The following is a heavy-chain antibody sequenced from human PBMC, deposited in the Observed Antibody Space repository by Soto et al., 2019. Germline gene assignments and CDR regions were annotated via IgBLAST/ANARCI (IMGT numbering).Heavy chain of an antibody. V-gene: IGHV4-39*01. J-gene: IGHJ4*02. CDR2: IYYTGST. CDR1: GGSISSSSYY. D-gene: IGHD6-13*01. CDR3: ARGTSSASWYGDY. Sequence: SETLSLTCTVSGGSISSSSYYWGWVRQPPGKGLEWIGSIYYTGSTYYNPSLTSRVTISVDTSKNQISLKLSSVTAADTAVYYCARGTSSASWYGDYWGQGTLVTVYS.